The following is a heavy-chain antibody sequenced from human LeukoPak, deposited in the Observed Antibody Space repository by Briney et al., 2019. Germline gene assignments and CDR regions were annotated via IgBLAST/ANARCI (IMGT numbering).Heavy chain of an antibody. V-gene: IGHV3-30*18. Sequence: PGGSLRLSCAASGLIFSNYGTHWVCQAPGKGMGWVSVISYDASTKYYADSVKGRFTISRDNSKNTLYLQINSLRTEDPAVYYCAKGPGDMSPYGYWGKGTLVTVST. D-gene: IGHD2-15*01. CDR2: ISYDASTK. J-gene: IGHJ4*02. CDR1: GLIFSNYG. CDR3: AKGPGDMSPYGY.